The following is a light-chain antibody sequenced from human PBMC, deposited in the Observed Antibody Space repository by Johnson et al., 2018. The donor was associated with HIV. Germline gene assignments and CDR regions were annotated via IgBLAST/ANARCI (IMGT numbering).Light chain of an antibody. CDR3: AAWDDSLNGLYV. CDR1: SSNIGSNT. CDR2: RNN. V-gene: IGLV1-44*01. Sequence: QPLLTQPPSASGTPGQRVTISCSGSSSNIGSNTVNWYQQLPGTAPKLLIYRNNQRPSGVPDRFSGSKSGTSASLAISGLQAEDEADYYCAAWDDSLNGLYVFGTGTKVTVL. J-gene: IGLJ1*01.